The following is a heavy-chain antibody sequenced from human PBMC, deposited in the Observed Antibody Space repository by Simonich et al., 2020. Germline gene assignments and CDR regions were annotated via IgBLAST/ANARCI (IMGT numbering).Heavy chain of an antibody. D-gene: IGHD7-27*01. CDR1: GFTFSSYW. CDR2: IKQDGREK. J-gene: IGHJ6*03. Sequence: EVQLVESGGGLVQPGGSLRLSCAASGFTFSSYWMRWVRQAPGKGLEWVANIKQDGREKYYVESVKGRFTNSRDNAKNSLYLQMNSLRAEDTAVYYCARDGLGTAYYYYMDVWGKGTTVTVSS. CDR3: ARDGLGTAYYYYMDV. V-gene: IGHV3-7*01.